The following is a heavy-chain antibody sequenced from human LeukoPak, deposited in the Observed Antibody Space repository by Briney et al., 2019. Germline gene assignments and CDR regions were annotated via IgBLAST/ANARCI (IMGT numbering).Heavy chain of an antibody. CDR1: GGSISSYY. D-gene: IGHD3-10*01. CDR3: ARTYYYGSGRYFDY. Sequence: SETLSLTCTVSGGSISSYYWSWIRQPPGKGLDWIGYIYHSGSTNYNPSLKSRFTISLDTSKNQFSLKLSSVTAADTAVYYCARTYYYGSGRYFDYWGQGTLVTVSS. V-gene: IGHV4-59*01. CDR2: IYHSGST. J-gene: IGHJ4*02.